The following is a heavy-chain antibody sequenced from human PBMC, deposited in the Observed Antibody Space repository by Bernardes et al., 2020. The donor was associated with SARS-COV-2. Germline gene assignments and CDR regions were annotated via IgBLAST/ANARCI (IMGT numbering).Heavy chain of an antibody. CDR1: GFTFSSYG. J-gene: IGHJ6*02. CDR2: IWYDGSNK. Sequence: GGSLRLSCAASGFTFSSYGMHWVRQAPGEGLEWVAFIWYDGSNKNYADSVKGRFAISRDNSKNTLYLQMNSLRAEDTAVYYCARDAYYYDRSGYYWGKYDYYGMDVWGQGTTVTVSS. CDR3: ARDAYYYDRSGYYWGKYDYYGMDV. D-gene: IGHD3-22*01. V-gene: IGHV3-33*01.